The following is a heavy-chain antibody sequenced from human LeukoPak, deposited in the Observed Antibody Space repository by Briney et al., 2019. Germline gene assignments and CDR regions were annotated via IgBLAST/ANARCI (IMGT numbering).Heavy chain of an antibody. D-gene: IGHD3-10*01. CDR3: ARDLEVRGVIIWNFDY. V-gene: IGHV3-21*01. CDR2: ISSSSSYI. J-gene: IGHJ4*02. Sequence: GGSLRLSCAASGFTFSSYSMNWVRQAPRKGLEWVSSISSSSSYIYYADSVKGRFTISRDNAKISLYLQMNSLRAEDKSVYYCARDLEVRGVIIWNFDYWGQGTLVTVSS. CDR1: GFTFSSYS.